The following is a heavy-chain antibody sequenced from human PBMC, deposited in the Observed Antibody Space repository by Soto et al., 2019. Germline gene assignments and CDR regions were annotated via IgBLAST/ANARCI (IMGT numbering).Heavy chain of an antibody. CDR2: IKQDGSER. V-gene: IGHV3-7*05. J-gene: IGHJ4*02. CDR1: GFTFNNYW. Sequence: EVQLVESGGGLVRPGGSLRLSCAASGFTFNNYWMTWVGRAPGKGLEWVANIKQDGSERYYVDSLKGRFTISRDNAENSLYLQMSSLRAEDTALYYCARMVDYNSPYFDYWGQGTLVTVSS. D-gene: IGHD4-4*01. CDR3: ARMVDYNSPYFDY.